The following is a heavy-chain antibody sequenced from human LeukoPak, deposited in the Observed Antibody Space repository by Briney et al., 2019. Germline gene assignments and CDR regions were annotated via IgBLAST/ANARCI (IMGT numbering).Heavy chain of an antibody. CDR1: GGSISSYY. CDR3: ARDSHGCYFDY. J-gene: IGHJ4*02. Sequence: TSETLSLTCTVSGGSISSYYWSWIRQPPGKGLEWIGYIYYSGSTNYNPSLKSRVTISVDTSKNQFSLKLSSVTAADTAVYYCARDSHGCYFDYWGQGTLVTVSS. V-gene: IGHV4-59*01. CDR2: IYYSGST.